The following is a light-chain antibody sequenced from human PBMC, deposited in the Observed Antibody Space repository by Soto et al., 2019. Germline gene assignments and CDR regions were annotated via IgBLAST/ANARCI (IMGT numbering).Light chain of an antibody. J-gene: IGLJ3*02. CDR3: QAWDSSIVV. V-gene: IGLV3-1*01. CDR2: QDS. Sequence: SYELSQPPSLSVSPGQTANITCSGDKLGDKFACWYQQKPGQSPVLVIYQDSKRPSGIPERFSGSNSGNIATLTISGTQAMDEADYYCQAWDSSIVVFGGGTKLTVL. CDR1: KLGDKF.